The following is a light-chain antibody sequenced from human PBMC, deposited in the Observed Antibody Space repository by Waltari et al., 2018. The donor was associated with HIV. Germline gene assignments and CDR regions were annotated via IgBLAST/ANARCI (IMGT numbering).Light chain of an antibody. CDR2: GAS. CDR1: QSVSSSY. J-gene: IGKJ2*01. Sequence: CRASQSVSSSYLAWYQQKPGQAPRLLIYGASSRATGIPDRFSGSGSGTDFTLTISRLEPEDFAVYYCQQYGSSPSTFGQGTKLEIK. V-gene: IGKV3-20*01. CDR3: QQYGSSPST.